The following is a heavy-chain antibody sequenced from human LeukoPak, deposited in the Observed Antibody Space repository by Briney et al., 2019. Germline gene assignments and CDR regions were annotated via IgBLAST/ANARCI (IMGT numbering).Heavy chain of an antibody. J-gene: IGHJ4*02. CDR3: ARDLLYYGSGTYYAY. V-gene: IGHV3-7*01. D-gene: IGHD3-10*01. Sequence: PGGSLRLSCAVSGFTFSNYWMNWVRQAPGKGLEWVANIKQDGGEIYYVDSVKGRFTISRGNAKNSLYLQMNSLRAEDTAVYYCARDLLYYGSGTYYAYWGQGTLVTVSS. CDR2: IKQDGGEI. CDR1: GFTFSNYW.